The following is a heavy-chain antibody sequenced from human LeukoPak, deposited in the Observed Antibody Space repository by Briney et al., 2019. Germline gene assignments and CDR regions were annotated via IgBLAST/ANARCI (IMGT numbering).Heavy chain of an antibody. V-gene: IGHV5-51*01. Sequence: GESLKISCKGSGYSFTSYWIGWVRQMPGKGLEWMGIIYPGDSDTRYSPSFQGQVTISADKSISTAYLQWSSLKASDTAMYYCARVNYYGSGSYYKPSDYWGQGTLVTVSS. D-gene: IGHD3-10*01. J-gene: IGHJ4*02. CDR1: GYSFTSYW. CDR2: IYPGDSDT. CDR3: ARVNYYGSGSYYKPSDY.